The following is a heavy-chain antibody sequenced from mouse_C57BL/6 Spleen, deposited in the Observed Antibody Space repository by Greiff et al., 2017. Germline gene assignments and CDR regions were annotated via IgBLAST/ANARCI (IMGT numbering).Heavy chain of an antibody. J-gene: IGHJ1*03. CDR2: IDPSDSYT. V-gene: IGHV1-50*01. CDR1: GYTFTSYW. Sequence: VQLQQPGAELVKPGASVKLSCKASGYTFTSYWMQWVKQRPGQGLEWIGEIDPSDSYTNYNQKFKGKATLTVDTSSSTAYMQLSSLTSEDSAVYYCARMVRTYFDVWGTGTTVTVSS. D-gene: IGHD2-2*01. CDR3: ARMVRTYFDV.